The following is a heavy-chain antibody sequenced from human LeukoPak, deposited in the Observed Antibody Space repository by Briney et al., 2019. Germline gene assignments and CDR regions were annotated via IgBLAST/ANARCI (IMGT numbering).Heavy chain of an antibody. D-gene: IGHD6-19*01. CDR1: GGTFSSYA. CDR3: ARDHIPLYSSGWYRFLTGDYYYYYMDV. J-gene: IGHJ6*03. Sequence: GASVKVSCKASGGTFSSYAISWVRQAPGQGLEWMGGIIPIFGTANYAQKFQGRVTITAYKSTSTAYMELSSLSSEDTAVYYCARDHIPLYSSGWYRFLTGDYYYYYMDVWGKGTTVTVSS. CDR2: IIPIFGTA. V-gene: IGHV1-69*06.